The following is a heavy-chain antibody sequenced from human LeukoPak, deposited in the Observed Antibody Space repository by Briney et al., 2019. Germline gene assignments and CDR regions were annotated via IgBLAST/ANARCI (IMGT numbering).Heavy chain of an antibody. Sequence: QTGGSLRLSCAASGFTFSSNAMHWVRQAPGKGLEWVALMSYDESNKYYADSVKGRFTISRDNSKNTLYLQMNSLRPEDTAVYYCARDAKYCSSISCYTDYWGQGTLFTVSS. CDR2: MSYDESNK. D-gene: IGHD2-2*02. CDR1: GFTFSSNA. CDR3: ARDAKYCSSISCYTDY. J-gene: IGHJ4*02. V-gene: IGHV3-30-3*01.